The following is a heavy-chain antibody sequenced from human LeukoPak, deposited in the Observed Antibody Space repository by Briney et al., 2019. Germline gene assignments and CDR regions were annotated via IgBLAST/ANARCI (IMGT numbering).Heavy chain of an antibody. CDR1: GGSISSNNYY. D-gene: IGHD2-15*01. CDR2: IYYSGTT. V-gene: IGHV4-39*07. J-gene: IGHJ4*02. CDR3: ARARGSSGGNCPDY. Sequence: SETLSLTCTVSGGSISSNNYYWGWIRQPPGKGLEWIGSIYYSGTTYYNPSLKSRVTISVDMSKNQFSLKLSSVTAADTAVYYCARARGSSGGNCPDYWGQGTLVTVSS.